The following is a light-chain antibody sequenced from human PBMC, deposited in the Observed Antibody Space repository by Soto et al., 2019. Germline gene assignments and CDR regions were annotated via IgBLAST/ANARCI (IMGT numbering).Light chain of an antibody. CDR3: SSYTTCSTVV. V-gene: IGLV2-14*01. CDR2: DVT. Sequence: QSALTQPPSVSGSPGQSVTISCTGTSSDVGGYNYVSWYQQHPGKAPKLMIYDVTNRPSGVSNRFSGSKSGNTASLTISGLQAEDEADYYCSSYTTCSTVVFGGGTQLTVL. J-gene: IGLJ2*01. CDR1: SSDVGGYNY.